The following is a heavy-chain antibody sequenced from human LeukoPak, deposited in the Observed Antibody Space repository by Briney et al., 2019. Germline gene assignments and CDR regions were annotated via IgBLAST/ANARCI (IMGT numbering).Heavy chain of an antibody. D-gene: IGHD2-2*01. J-gene: IGHJ5*02. V-gene: IGHV4-59*12. Sequence: SETLSLTCTVSGGSISGYYCSWIRQSPEKGLELIGFIYWSGSTNYNPSLKSPVTLSVDTSKNQFCMKLSSVTAAGTAVSYWARVGASVVPRRFPPREYNCFDPWGQGTLVTVSS. CDR2: IYWSGST. CDR1: GGSISGYY. CDR3: ARVGASVVPRRFPPREYNCFDP.